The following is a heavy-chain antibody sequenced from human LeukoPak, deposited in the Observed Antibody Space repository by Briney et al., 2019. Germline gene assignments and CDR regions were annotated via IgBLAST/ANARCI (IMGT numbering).Heavy chain of an antibody. D-gene: IGHD2-21*02. CDR1: GFTFSGYW. CDR2: ISSSSSYI. Sequence: GGSLRLSCAASGFTFSGYWMHWVRQAPGKGLEWVSSISSSSSYIYYADSVKGRFTISRDNAKNSLYLQMNSLRAEDTAVYYCARSPLGGDYDYYYYGMDVWGQGTTVTVSS. CDR3: ARSPLGGDYDYYYYGMDV. J-gene: IGHJ6*02. V-gene: IGHV3-21*01.